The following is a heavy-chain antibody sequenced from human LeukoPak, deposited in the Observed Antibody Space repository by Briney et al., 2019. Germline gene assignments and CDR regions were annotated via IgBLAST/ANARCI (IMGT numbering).Heavy chain of an antibody. CDR2: INSGSDYI. CDR1: GFPLCGYS. Sequence: GGSLRLSCAASGFPLCGYSMTGVRQAPGKGVEWVSSINSGSDYILYADTVKGRFTISRDKAKNSLYLQMSSLRAEDTAVYYCARDQFGKGNWFDPWGQGTLVTVSS. V-gene: IGHV3-21*01. D-gene: IGHD3-10*01. CDR3: ARDQFGKGNWFDP. J-gene: IGHJ5*02.